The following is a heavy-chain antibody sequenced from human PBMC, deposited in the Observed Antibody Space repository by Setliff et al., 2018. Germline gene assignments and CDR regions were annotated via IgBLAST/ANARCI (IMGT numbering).Heavy chain of an antibody. D-gene: IGHD3-22*01. Sequence: GGSLRLSCAASGFTFNAYAMSWVRQAPGKGLEWVSAITFGSLSRYYADSVKGRFTISRDNSKNTLFLEMNSLRTEDTAVYYCAKGQGQYYDSSGYYGRGLDYWGQGTLVTVSS. CDR1: GFTFNAYA. CDR3: AKGQGQYYDSSGYYGRGLDY. V-gene: IGHV3-23*01. J-gene: IGHJ4*02. CDR2: ITFGSLSR.